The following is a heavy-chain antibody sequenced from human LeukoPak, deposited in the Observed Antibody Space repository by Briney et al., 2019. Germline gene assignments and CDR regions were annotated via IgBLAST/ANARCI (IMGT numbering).Heavy chain of an antibody. CDR3: ARGTYTRSGAYYFDY. J-gene: IGHJ4*02. Sequence: GGSPRLSCAASGFTFSSYWMSWVRQAPGKGLEWVANIKQDGSEKYYVDSVKGRFIISRDNAKNSLYLQMNSLRAEDTAVYYCARGTYTRSGAYYFDYWGQGTLVTVSS. V-gene: IGHV3-7*01. CDR2: IKQDGSEK. CDR1: GFTFSSYW. D-gene: IGHD1-26*01.